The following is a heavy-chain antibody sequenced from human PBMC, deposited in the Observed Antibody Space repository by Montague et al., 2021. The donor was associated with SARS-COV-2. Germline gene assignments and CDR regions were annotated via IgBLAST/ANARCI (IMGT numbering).Heavy chain of an antibody. J-gene: IGHJ6*03. D-gene: IGHD3-10*01. CDR1: GGSISSGGYY. CDR2: IYYSGST. V-gene: IGHV4-31*03. CDR3: ARLGDGVVPSPILGVGPYYSYYYMDV. Sequence: TLSLTCTVSGGSISSGGYYWSWIRQHPGKGLEWIGYIYYSGSTYYNPSLKSRVTISVDTPKNQFSLKLSSVAAADTAVYYCARLGDGVVPSPILGVGPYYSYYYMDVWGKGTTVTVSS.